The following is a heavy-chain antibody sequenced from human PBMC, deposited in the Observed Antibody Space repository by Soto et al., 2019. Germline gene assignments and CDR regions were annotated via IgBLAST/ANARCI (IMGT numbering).Heavy chain of an antibody. CDR3: ARDLWVEPELYYYGMDV. CDR1: GDSISSAGYY. CDR2: MFYIGTT. V-gene: IGHV4-30-4*01. Sequence: PSETLSLTCTVSGDSISSAGYYWSWIRQTPGNGLEWIGHMFYIGTTYYNPSLKSRLTISVDTSKNHFSLRLTSVTAAATAVYYCARDLWVEPELYYYGMDVWGQGPPVTVSS. J-gene: IGHJ6*02. D-gene: IGHD1-1*01.